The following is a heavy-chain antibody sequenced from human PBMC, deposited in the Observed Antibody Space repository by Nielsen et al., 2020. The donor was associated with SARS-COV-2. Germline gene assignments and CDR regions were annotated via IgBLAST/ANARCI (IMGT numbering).Heavy chain of an antibody. D-gene: IGHD1-26*01. J-gene: IGHJ4*02. CDR2: ISYDGSNK. CDR1: GYTFTGYY. CDR3: ARALSGSYYAPFDY. V-gene: IGHV3-30*04. Sequence: SCKASGYTFTGYYMHWVRQAPGKGLEWVAVISYDGSNKYYADSVKGRFTISRDNSKNTLYLQMNSLRAEDTAVYYCARALSGSYYAPFDYWGQGTLVTVSS.